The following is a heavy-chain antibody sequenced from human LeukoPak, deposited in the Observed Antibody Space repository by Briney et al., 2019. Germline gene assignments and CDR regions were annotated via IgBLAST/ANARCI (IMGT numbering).Heavy chain of an antibody. CDR3: ARVAAAGNPYYYYYYMDV. V-gene: IGHV4-4*02. D-gene: IGHD6-13*01. J-gene: IGHJ6*03. CDR1: GGSISSTNW. Sequence: SETLSLTCAVSGGSISSTNWWSWVRQPPGKGLEWIGEISHSGSTNYNPSLKSRVTMSVDTSKNQFSLKLSSVTAADTAVYYCARVAAAGNPYYYYYYMDVWGKGTTVTISS. CDR2: ISHSGST.